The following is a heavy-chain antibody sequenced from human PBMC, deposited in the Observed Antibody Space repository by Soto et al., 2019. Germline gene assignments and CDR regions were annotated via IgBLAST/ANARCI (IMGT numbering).Heavy chain of an antibody. CDR1: GFTFSSYA. CDR2: ISGSGGST. CDR3: AKSGFEGAAAGAFSWYFDL. D-gene: IGHD6-13*01. Sequence: EVQLLESGGGLVQPGGSLRLSCAASGFTFSSYAMSWVRQAPGKGLEWVSAISGSGGSTYYADSVKGRFTISRDNSKNTLYLQMNSLRAEDTAVYYCAKSGFEGAAAGAFSWYFDLWGRGTLVTVSS. V-gene: IGHV3-23*01. J-gene: IGHJ2*01.